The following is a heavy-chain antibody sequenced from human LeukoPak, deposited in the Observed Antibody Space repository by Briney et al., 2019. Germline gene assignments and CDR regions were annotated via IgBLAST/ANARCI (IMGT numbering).Heavy chain of an antibody. CDR3: ARGTAVTALSGF. Sequence: GGSLRLSCAVSGFTFSSYTMHWVRQAPGKGLEWVAAISDDATYTYYSASVKSRFAISRDNSKKTLYLQMNNPTTDDTAIYYCARGTAVTALSGFWGQGTLVTVSS. V-gene: IGHV3-30*09. J-gene: IGHJ4*02. CDR2: ISDDATYT. D-gene: IGHD4-17*01. CDR1: GFTFSSYT.